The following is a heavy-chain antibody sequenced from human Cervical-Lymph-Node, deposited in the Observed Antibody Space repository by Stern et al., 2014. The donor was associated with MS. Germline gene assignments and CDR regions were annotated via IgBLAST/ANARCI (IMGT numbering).Heavy chain of an antibody. CDR2: IIPILGIA. CDR3: ARGGGYNWNRDFDY. D-gene: IGHD1-20*01. V-gene: IGHV1-69*09. J-gene: IGHJ4*02. CDR1: GGTFSSYA. Sequence: VQLVESGAEVKKPGSSVKVSCKASGGTFSSYAISWVRQAPGQGLEWMGRIIPILGIANYVQNFQGRVTITADKSTSTAYMELSSLRSEDTAVYYCARGGGYNWNRDFDYWGQGTLVTVSS.